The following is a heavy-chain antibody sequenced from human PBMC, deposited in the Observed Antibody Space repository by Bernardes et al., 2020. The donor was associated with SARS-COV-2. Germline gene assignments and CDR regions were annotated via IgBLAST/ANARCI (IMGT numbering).Heavy chain of an antibody. CDR3: ARLPHSAWELLYFDF. CDR1: GYDFSKYW. J-gene: IGHJ4*02. D-gene: IGHD3-10*01. Sequence: GESLKISCKGSGYDFSKYWIGWLRQMPGKGPEWMGIIYPGDSDTRYNPSFQGQVTISADKSISTAFLQMRNVRASEGGVYYCARLPHSAWELLYFDFWGQGTLVAVSS. CDR2: IYPGDSDT. V-gene: IGHV5-51*01.